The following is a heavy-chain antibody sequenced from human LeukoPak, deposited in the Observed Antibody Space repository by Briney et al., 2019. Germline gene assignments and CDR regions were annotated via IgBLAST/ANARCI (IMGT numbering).Heavy chain of an antibody. D-gene: IGHD4-17*01. V-gene: IGHV3-33*01. Sequence: GGSLRLSCATSGXTLSIYGMHWVRQAPGKGLEWVAVLWADGTNHYYADSVKGRFTISRDTSKNTLYLQMVSLRAEDTAVYYCARDGPYGDYGQGDYWGQGTLVTVSS. CDR2: LWADGTNH. CDR1: GXTLSIYG. CDR3: ARDGPYGDYGQGDY. J-gene: IGHJ4*02.